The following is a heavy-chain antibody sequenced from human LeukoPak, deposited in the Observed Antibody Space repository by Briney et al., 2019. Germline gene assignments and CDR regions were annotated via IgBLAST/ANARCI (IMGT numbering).Heavy chain of an antibody. Sequence: PSETLSLTCTVSGGSISNYYWSWIRQPAGKGLEWIGRVHSSGSTNYNPSLKSRVTMSVDTSKNQFSLKVNSVTAADTAVYYCARGAATITGDAFDIWGQGTMVTVSS. CDR1: GGSISNYY. D-gene: IGHD3-3*01. J-gene: IGHJ3*02. CDR2: VHSSGST. CDR3: ARGAATITGDAFDI. V-gene: IGHV4-4*07.